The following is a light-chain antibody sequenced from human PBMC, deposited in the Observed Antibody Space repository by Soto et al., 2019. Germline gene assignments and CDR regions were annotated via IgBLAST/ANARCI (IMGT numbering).Light chain of an antibody. Sequence: EFVLTQSPGTLSLSPGERATLSCRASQSLTNSFIAWYQQRPGQAPRLLIYGASTRATGIPARFSGSGSGTDFTLTISSLEPEDFAVYYCQQRLSWPITFGQGTRLEIK. CDR2: GAS. CDR1: QSLTNSF. J-gene: IGKJ5*01. CDR3: QQRLSWPIT. V-gene: IGKV3-11*01.